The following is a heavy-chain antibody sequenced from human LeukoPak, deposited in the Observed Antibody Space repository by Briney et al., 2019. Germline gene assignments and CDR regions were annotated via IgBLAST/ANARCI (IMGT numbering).Heavy chain of an antibody. CDR1: GFTFSNAW. CDR2: IKSKTDGGTT. J-gene: IGHJ4*02. Sequence: GGSLRLSCAASGFTFSNAWMSWVRQAPGKGLEWVGRIKSKTDGGTTDYAAPVKGRFTISRDDSKNTLYLQMNSLKTEDTAVYYCTTGVSGSSWFDYWGQGTLVTVSS. D-gene: IGHD6-13*01. CDR3: TTGVSGSSWFDY. V-gene: IGHV3-15*01.